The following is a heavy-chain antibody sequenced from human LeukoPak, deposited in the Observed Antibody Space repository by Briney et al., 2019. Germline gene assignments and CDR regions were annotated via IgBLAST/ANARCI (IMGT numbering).Heavy chain of an antibody. V-gene: IGHV1-69*06. J-gene: IGHJ4*02. CDR1: GGTFSSYA. D-gene: IGHD3-9*01. Sequence: ASVKVSCKASGGTFSSYAISWVRQAPGQGLEWMGGIIPIFGTANYAQKFQGRVTITADKSTSTAYMELSSLRSEDTAVYYCARLDILTGYYNYWGQGTLVTVSS. CDR2: IIPIFGTA. CDR3: ARLDILTGYYNY.